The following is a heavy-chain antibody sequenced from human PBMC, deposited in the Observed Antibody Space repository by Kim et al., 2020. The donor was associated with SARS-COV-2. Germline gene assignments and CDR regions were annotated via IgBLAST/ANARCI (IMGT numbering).Heavy chain of an antibody. CDR3: ARDRATTGYNWFDP. J-gene: IGHJ5*02. CDR2: ISSSGATV. D-gene: IGHD1-1*01. Sequence: GGSLRLSCAASGFIFSDYFMGWIRQAPGKGLEWVSYISSSGATVYYTDSVKGRFTISRDNSQSSLYLQMNSLTAEDTAVYYCARDRATTGYNWFDPWGQGTLVTVSS. CDR1: GFIFSDYF. V-gene: IGHV3-11*01.